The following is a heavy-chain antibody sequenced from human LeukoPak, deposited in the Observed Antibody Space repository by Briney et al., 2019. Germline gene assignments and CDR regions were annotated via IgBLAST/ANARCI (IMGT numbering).Heavy chain of an antibody. Sequence: GGSLRLSCAASGFTFSSYSMNWVRQARGKGLEGVSYISSSSSTIYYADSVKGRITISRDNAKNSLYLQMNSLRAEDTAVYYCARIPGYCSSTSCYTTYYYYYMDVWGKGTTVTVSS. CDR3: ARIPGYCSSTSCYTTYYYYYMDV. V-gene: IGHV3-48*01. CDR2: ISSSSSTI. J-gene: IGHJ6*03. D-gene: IGHD2-2*02. CDR1: GFTFSSYS.